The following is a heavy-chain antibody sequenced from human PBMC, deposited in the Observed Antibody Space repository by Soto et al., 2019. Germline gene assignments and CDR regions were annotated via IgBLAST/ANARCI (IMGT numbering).Heavy chain of an antibody. J-gene: IGHJ5*02. Sequence: SXKVSFKASGYTXSSNYMDWVRQAPGQGLEWMGIINPSGGSATYAQKFQGRVTMTSETATSTVYIEMSSISSYDTAVYYCARDRGWFDPWGQGTQGTVS. CDR3: ARDRGWFDP. CDR2: INPSGGSA. CDR1: GYTXSSNY. V-gene: IGHV1-46*01.